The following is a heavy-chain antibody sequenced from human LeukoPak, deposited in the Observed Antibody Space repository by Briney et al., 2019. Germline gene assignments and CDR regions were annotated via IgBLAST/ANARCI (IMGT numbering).Heavy chain of an antibody. D-gene: IGHD2-21*02. V-gene: IGHV3-21*01. CDR3: ARERGYCGGDCSIY. Sequence: GGSLRLSCAASGFSFSNYAMSWVRQAPGKGLEWVSSISSSSSYIYYADSVKGRFTISRDNAKNSLYLQMNSLRAEDTAVYYCARERGYCGGDCSIYWGQGTLVTVSS. CDR2: ISSSSSYI. CDR1: GFSFSNYA. J-gene: IGHJ4*02.